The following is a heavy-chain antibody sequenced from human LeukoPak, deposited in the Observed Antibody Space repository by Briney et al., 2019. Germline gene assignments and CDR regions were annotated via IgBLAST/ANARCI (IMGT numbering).Heavy chain of an antibody. J-gene: IGHJ4*02. V-gene: IGHV1-18*01. CDR3: ARSFYSSSWPNFDY. D-gene: IGHD6-13*01. Sequence: GASVKVSCKASNYTLTSYGFTWVRQAPGQGLEWMGWISAYNGNTNYAQKLQGRVTMTTDTSTSTAYLELRSLRSDDTAVYYCARSFYSSSWPNFDYWGQGTLVTVPS. CDR1: NYTLTSYG. CDR2: ISAYNGNT.